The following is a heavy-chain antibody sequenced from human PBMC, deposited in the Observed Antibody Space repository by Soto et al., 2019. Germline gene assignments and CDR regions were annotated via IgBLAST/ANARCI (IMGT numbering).Heavy chain of an antibody. CDR3: ARGGSSMPNYNYYYYMDV. D-gene: IGHD2-2*01. CDR2: INPNSGGT. CDR1: GYTFTGYY. Sequence: ASVKVFCKASGYTFTGYYMHWVRQAPGQGLEWMGWINPNSGGTNYAQKFQGWVTMTRDTSISTAYMELSRLRSGDTAVYYCARGGSSMPNYNYYYYMDVWGKGTTVTVSS. V-gene: IGHV1-2*04. J-gene: IGHJ6*03.